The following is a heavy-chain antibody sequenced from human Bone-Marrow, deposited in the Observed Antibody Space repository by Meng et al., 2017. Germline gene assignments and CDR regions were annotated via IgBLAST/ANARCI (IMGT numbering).Heavy chain of an antibody. CDR1: GFTFSSYS. J-gene: IGHJ4*02. Sequence: GGSLRLSCSASGFTFSSYSMNWVRQAPGKGLEWVSSISSSSSYIYYADSVKGRFTICRDNAKNSLYLQMNSLRAEDTAVYYCARAVAGTGGYFDYWGQGTLVTVSS. CDR3: ARAVAGTGGYFDY. V-gene: IGHV3-21*01. CDR2: ISSSSSYI. D-gene: IGHD6-19*01.